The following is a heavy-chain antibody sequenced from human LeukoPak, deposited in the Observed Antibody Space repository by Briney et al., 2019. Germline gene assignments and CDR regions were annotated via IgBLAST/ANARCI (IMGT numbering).Heavy chain of an antibody. J-gene: IGHJ6*03. CDR3: ARGIYYGDLYYYYSYMDV. CDR2: INHSGST. CDR1: GESFSGYY. D-gene: IGHD4-17*01. Sequence: PSETLSLTCAVYGESFSGYYWSWIRQPPGKGLEWIGEINHSGSTNYNPSLMSRVTISVGTSKNQFSLKLSSVTAADTAVYYCARGIYYGDLYYYYSYMDVWGKGTTVTVSS. V-gene: IGHV4-34*01.